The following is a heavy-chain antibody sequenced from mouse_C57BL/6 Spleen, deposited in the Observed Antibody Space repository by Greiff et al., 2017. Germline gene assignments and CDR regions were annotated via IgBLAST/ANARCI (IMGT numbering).Heavy chain of an antibody. D-gene: IGHD1-1*01. CDR2: ISSGSSTI. J-gene: IGHJ4*01. CDR3: ARATVSYAMDY. Sequence: EVQRVESGGGLVKPGGSLKLSCAASGFTFSDYGMHWVRQAPEKGLEWVAYISSGSSTIYYADTVKGRFTISRDNAKNTLFLQMTSLRSEDTAMYYCARATVSYAMDYWGQGTSVTVSS. CDR1: GFTFSDYG. V-gene: IGHV5-17*01.